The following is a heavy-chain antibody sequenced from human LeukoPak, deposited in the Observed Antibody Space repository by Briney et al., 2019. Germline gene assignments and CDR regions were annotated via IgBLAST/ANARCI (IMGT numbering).Heavy chain of an antibody. CDR1: GLTFSSYW. D-gene: IGHD2-8*01. Sequence: GGSLRLSCAASGLTFSSYWMSWVRQAPGKGLEWVANIKQDGSEKYYVDSVKGRFTISRDNAKNSLYLQMNSLRAEDTAVYYCARARSCTNGVCYSLYYFDYWGQGTLVTVSS. J-gene: IGHJ4*02. V-gene: IGHV3-7*05. CDR3: ARARSCTNGVCYSLYYFDY. CDR2: IKQDGSEK.